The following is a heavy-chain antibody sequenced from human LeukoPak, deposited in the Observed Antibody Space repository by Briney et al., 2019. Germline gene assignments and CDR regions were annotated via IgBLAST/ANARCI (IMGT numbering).Heavy chain of an antibody. CDR3: ARDFGTTGWHTFDY. J-gene: IGHJ4*02. Sequence: SQTLSLTYVVSGDSVSSKNGAWNWVRQSPARGLEWLGSTYYRSKWYNDYAESMEPRMPIRQDTSKNQYSLHLNSVTPDDTAVYYCARDFGTTGWHTFDYWGQGTLVTVSS. CDR2: TYYRSKWYN. CDR1: GDSVSSKNGA. D-gene: IGHD6-19*01. V-gene: IGHV6-1*01.